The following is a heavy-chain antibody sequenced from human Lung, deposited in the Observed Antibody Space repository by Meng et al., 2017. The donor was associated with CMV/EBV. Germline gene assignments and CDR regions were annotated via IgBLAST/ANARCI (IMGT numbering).Heavy chain of an antibody. Sequence: QITLKAFGPPLVKPPQTLTLTSPVSGFSISASGVGVGWIRQPPGKALEWLALIFWNDDKRFSPSLKSRLTITRDTSKTQVVLTMTDMDPVDTATYYCAHRSPGTYYRYWGQGTLVTVSS. CDR2: IFWNDDK. CDR3: AHRSPGTYYRY. D-gene: IGHD1-26*01. V-gene: IGHV2-5*01. J-gene: IGHJ4*02. CDR1: GFSISASGVG.